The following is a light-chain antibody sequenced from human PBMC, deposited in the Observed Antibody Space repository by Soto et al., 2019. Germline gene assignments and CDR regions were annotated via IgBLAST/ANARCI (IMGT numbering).Light chain of an antibody. CDR1: QSVSSRY. V-gene: IGKV3-20*01. CDR2: AAS. CDR3: QQYASSRT. Sequence: EIVLTQSPVTLSLSPGERATLSCRASQSVSSRYFAWYQQKPGQDPRLLIYAASSRATGIPDRFSGSGSGTDFSLTISRLEPEDFAVYYCQQYASSRTFGPGTKVE. J-gene: IGKJ1*01.